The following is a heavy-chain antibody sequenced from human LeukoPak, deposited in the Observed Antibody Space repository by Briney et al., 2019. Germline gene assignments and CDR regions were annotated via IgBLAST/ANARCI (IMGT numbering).Heavy chain of an antibody. CDR2: IYYSGST. CDR3: ARAPGEVVTPGAFDI. D-gene: IGHD4-23*01. V-gene: IGHV4-59*01. Sequence: SETLSLTCTVSGGSISSYYWSWIRQPPGKGLEWIGYIYYSGSTNYNPSLKSRVTISVDTSKNQFSLKLSSVTAADTAVYCCARAPGEVVTPGAFDIWGQGTMVTVSS. J-gene: IGHJ3*02. CDR1: GGSISSYY.